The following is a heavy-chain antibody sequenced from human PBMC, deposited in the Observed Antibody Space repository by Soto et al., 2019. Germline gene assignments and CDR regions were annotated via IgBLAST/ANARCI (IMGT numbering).Heavy chain of an antibody. V-gene: IGHV4-59*08. Sequence: SETLSLTCTVSGGSISSYYWSWIRQPPGKGLEWIGYIYYSGSTNYNPSLKSRVTISVDTSKNQFSLKLSSVTAADTAVYYCARQGGPYPQYSGYDFDYWGQGTLVTVSS. CDR2: IYYSGST. J-gene: IGHJ4*02. CDR1: GGSISSYY. CDR3: ARQGGPYPQYSGYDFDY. D-gene: IGHD5-12*01.